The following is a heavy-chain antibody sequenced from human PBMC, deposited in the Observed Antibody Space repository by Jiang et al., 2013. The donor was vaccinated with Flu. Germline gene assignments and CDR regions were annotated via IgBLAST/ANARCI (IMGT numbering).Heavy chain of an antibody. V-gene: IGHV1-69*04. CDR3: ARGVTMVRGVIDGYFDY. Sequence: ILGIANYAXKFQGRVTITADKSTSTAYMELSSLRSEDTAVYYCARGVTMVRGVIDGYFDYWGQGTLVTVSS. CDR2: ILGIA. D-gene: IGHD3-10*01. J-gene: IGHJ4*02.